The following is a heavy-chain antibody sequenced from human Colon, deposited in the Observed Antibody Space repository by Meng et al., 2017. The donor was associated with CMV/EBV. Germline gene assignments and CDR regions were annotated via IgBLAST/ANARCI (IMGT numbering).Heavy chain of an antibody. D-gene: IGHD3-16*02. CDR2: IGSSGGGI. CDR1: GFSFSRYS. J-gene: IGHJ4*02. Sequence: GGSLRLSCAVSGFSFSRYSMNWLRQAPGKGLEWVSSIGSSGGGIYYPDSVKGRFTISRDDARNALSLEMSSLRAEDKAVYYCTRDRLEGDFSGPGFWGQGTMVTVSS. CDR3: TRDRLEGDFSGPGF. V-gene: IGHV3-21*01.